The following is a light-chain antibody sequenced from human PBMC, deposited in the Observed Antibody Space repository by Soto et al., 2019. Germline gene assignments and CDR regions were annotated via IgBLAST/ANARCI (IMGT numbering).Light chain of an antibody. J-gene: IGKJ1*01. CDR2: GAS. CDR1: QSVSSK. Sequence: EIVLTQSPGTLSVSPGERATLSCRASQSVSSKLAWYQQKPGQAPRLLFYGASTGATGIPARFSGSGSETEFTLSISSLQSEDFAVYYCQQYNNWPGTFGETNEVEI. CDR3: QQYNNWPGT. V-gene: IGKV3-15*01.